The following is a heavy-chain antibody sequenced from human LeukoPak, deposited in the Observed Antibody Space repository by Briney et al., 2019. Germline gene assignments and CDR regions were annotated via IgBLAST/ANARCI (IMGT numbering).Heavy chain of an antibody. D-gene: IGHD6-13*01. Sequence: SETLSLTCTVSGGSFGNYYWSWIRQPPGKGLEWIAYIYDSGTTNYNPSLKSRVTISVDTSKNQFSLKLSSVTAADTAVYYCASHSSSYTFDYWGQGTLVTVSS. CDR3: ASHSSSYTFDY. CDR2: IYDSGTT. V-gene: IGHV4-59*01. J-gene: IGHJ4*02. CDR1: GGSFGNYY.